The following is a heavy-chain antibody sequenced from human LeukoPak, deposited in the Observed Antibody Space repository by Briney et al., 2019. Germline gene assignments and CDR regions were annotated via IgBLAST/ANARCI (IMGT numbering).Heavy chain of an antibody. CDR1: GFTVSSNY. J-gene: IGHJ6*03. D-gene: IGHD3-10*01. Sequence: GSLRLSCAASGFTVSSNYMSWVRQAPGKGLEWVSVIYSGGSTYYADSVKGRFTISRDNSKNTLYLQMGSLRAEDMAVYYCAREEVTMVRGVSYYYMDVWGKGTTVTISS. CDR3: AREEVTMVRGVSYYYMDV. CDR2: IYSGGST. V-gene: IGHV3-53*05.